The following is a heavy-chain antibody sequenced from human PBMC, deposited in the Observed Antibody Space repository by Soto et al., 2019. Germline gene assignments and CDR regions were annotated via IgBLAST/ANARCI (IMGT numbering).Heavy chain of an antibody. Sequence: GASLKISDKGCESSVIKYWSAWVRQIHGKVMERMGIIFPRDSDTIYSPSFQGQVTISADKSIDTAYLQWSSLKASDTAISYCARIMVQGVITYSRDFHGMDVWGQRTTVTVSS. CDR1: ESSVIKYW. V-gene: IGHV5-51*01. J-gene: IGHJ6*02. CDR3: ARIMVQGVITYSRDFHGMDV. CDR2: IFPRDSDT. D-gene: IGHD3-10*01.